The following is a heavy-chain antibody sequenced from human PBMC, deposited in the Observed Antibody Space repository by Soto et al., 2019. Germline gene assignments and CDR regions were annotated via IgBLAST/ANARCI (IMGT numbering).Heavy chain of an antibody. J-gene: IGHJ6*02. CDR3: ASGIVGATPYGMDV. D-gene: IGHD1-26*01. Sequence: SGGSLRLSCAASGFTFDDYGMSWVRQAPGKGLEWVSGINWNGGSTGYADSVKGRFTISRDNAKNSLYLQMNSLRAEDTALYYCASGIVGATPYGMDVWGQGTTVTVSS. CDR1: GFTFDDYG. CDR2: INWNGGST. V-gene: IGHV3-20*04.